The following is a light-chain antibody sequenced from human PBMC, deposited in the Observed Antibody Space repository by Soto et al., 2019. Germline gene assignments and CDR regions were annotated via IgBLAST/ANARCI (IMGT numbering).Light chain of an antibody. J-gene: IGKJ1*01. CDR3: QHYGSSMWT. CDR1: QSITSDY. V-gene: IGKV3-20*01. Sequence: PGERATLSCRASQSITSDYLSWYQQKPGQAPRPLIYSASLRATGITDRFSGSGSGTDFTLTISRLEPEDFAVYYCQHYGSSMWTFGQGTKVEIK. CDR2: SAS.